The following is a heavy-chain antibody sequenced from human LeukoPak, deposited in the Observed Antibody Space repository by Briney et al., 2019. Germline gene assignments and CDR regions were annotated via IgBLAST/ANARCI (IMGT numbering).Heavy chain of an antibody. CDR2: IKQDGSEK. Sequence: GGSLRLSCAASGFTFSSYWMSWVPQAPGKGLEWVANIKQDGSEKYYVDSVKGRFTISRDNAKNSLYLQMNRLRAEDTAVYYCAREVGYYYFDYWGQGTLVTVSS. D-gene: IGHD1-26*01. CDR1: GFTFSSYW. J-gene: IGHJ4*02. V-gene: IGHV3-7*01. CDR3: AREVGYYYFDY.